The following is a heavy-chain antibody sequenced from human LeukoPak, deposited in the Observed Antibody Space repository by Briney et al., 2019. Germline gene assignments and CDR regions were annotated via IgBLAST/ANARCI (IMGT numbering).Heavy chain of an antibody. J-gene: IGHJ5*02. CDR3: ARGRVDFWSGYYCWFDP. V-gene: IGHV4-34*01. Sequence: SETLSLTCAVYGGSFSGYYWSWIRQPPGKGLEWIGEINHSGSTNYNPSLKSRVTIPVDTSKNQFSLKLSSVTAADTAVYYCARGRVDFWSGYYCWFDPWGQGTLVTVSS. CDR1: GGSFSGYY. CDR2: INHSGST. D-gene: IGHD3-3*01.